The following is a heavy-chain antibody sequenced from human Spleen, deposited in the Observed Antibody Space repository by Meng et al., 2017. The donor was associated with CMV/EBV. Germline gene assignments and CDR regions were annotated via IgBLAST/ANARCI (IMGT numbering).Heavy chain of an antibody. D-gene: IGHD1-1*01. CDR2: ISAYNGNT. Sequence: QQVQSGAEVKTPGSSVKVSCEASGGTFSSYAISWVRQAPGQGLEWMGGISAYNGNTNYAQKLQGRVTMTTDTSTSTAYMELRSLRSDDTAVYYCARDRGGNWNLDYWGQGTLVTVSS. J-gene: IGHJ4*02. CDR1: GGTFSSYA. V-gene: IGHV1-18*01. CDR3: ARDRGGNWNLDY.